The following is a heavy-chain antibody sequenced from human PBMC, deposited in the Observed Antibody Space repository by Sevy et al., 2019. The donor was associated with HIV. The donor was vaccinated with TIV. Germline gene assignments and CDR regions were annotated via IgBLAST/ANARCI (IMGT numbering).Heavy chain of an antibody. V-gene: IGHV1-2*02. D-gene: IGHD3-9*01. CDR3: ARGGVDYDILTGSHYYYYMDV. J-gene: IGHJ6*03. CDR2: INPNSGGT. Sequence: ASVKVSCKASGYTFTDYYMHLVRQAPGQGLEWMGWINPNSGGTNYAQKFQGRVTMTRDTSISTAYMELSRLRSDDTAVYYCARGGVDYDILTGSHYYYYMDVWGKGTTVTVSS. CDR1: GYTFTDYY.